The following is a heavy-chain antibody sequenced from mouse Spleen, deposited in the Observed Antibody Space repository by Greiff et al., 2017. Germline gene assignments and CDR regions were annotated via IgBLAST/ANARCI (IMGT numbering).Heavy chain of an antibody. Sequence: EVKLMESGGDLVKPGGSLKLSCAASGFTFSSYGMSWVRQTPDKRLEWVAAISSGGTYTYYPDSVKGRFTISRDNAKNTLYLQMSSLRSEDTAMYYCTRHEAFYDFDGFAYWGQGTLVTVSA. CDR2: ISSGGTYT. CDR1: GFTFSSYG. V-gene: IGHV5-6*01. D-gene: IGHD2-4*01. J-gene: IGHJ3*01. CDR3: TRHEAFYDFDGFAY.